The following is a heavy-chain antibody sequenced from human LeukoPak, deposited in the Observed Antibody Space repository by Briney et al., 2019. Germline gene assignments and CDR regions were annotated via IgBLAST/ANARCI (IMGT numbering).Heavy chain of an antibody. CDR1: GGSISSSSYY. CDR3: ARGRTVAAY. J-gene: IGHJ4*02. V-gene: IGHV4-39*07. D-gene: IGHD6-19*01. CDR2: IYYSGST. Sequence: PSETLSLTCTVSGGSISSSSYYWGWIRQPPGKGLEWIGSIYYSGSTYYNPSLKSRVTISVDTSKNQFSLKLSSVTAADMAVYYCARGRTVAAYWGQGTLVTVSS.